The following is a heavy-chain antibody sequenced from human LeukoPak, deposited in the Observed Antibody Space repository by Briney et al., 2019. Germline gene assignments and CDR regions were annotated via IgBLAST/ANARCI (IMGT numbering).Heavy chain of an antibody. CDR2: IIPIFGTA. CDR3: ARDGCSSTSCYGGRDWFDP. CDR1: GYTFTSYG. J-gene: IGHJ5*02. D-gene: IGHD2-2*01. V-gene: IGHV1-69*13. Sequence: ASVKVSCKASGYTFTSYGISWVRQAPGQGLEWMGGIIPIFGTANYAQKFQGRVTITADESTSTAYMELSSLRSEDTAVYYCARDGCSSTSCYGGRDWFDPWGQGTLVTVSS.